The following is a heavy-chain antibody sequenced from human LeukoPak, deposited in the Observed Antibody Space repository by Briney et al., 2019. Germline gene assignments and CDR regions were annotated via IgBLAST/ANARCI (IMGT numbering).Heavy chain of an antibody. CDR2: IYYSGST. J-gene: IGHJ4*02. Sequence: SETLSLTCTVSGGSISSSSYYWGWIRQPPGKGLEWIGSIYYSGSTYYNPSLKSRVTISVDTSKNQFSLQLNSVTPEDTAVYYCAVERSDGALFRTWGQGTLVTVSS. CDR3: AVERSDGALFRT. V-gene: IGHV4-39*07. CDR1: GGSISSSSYY. D-gene: IGHD1-14*01.